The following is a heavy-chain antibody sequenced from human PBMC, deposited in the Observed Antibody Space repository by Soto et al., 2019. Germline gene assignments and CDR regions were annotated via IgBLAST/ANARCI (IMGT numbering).Heavy chain of an antibody. D-gene: IGHD2-15*01. V-gene: IGHV1-3*05. J-gene: IGHJ4*02. CDR1: GYTFTSYA. CDR3: ARGTGCYPPFDY. Sequence: QVQLVQSGAEEKKPGASVKVSCKASGYTFTSYAMHWVRQAPGQRLEWMGWINAGNGNTKYSQKFQGRVTITRDTSASTAYMELSSLSSEDTAVYYCARGTGCYPPFDYWGQGTLVTVSS. CDR2: INAGNGNT.